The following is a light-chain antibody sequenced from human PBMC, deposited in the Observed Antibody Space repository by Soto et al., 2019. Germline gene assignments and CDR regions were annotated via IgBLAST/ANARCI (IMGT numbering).Light chain of an antibody. CDR3: QQLSKWPRT. CDR1: QSISNY. V-gene: IGKV3-11*01. CDR2: DTY. Sequence: EIMLTQSPATLSLSPGERAALSCRASQSISNYLDWYQQKPRQPPRLLIYDTYYRATGVPARFSGSGSGTDFTLNLRRQEPEDFGVYYCQQLSKWPRTFGQGTKVEI. J-gene: IGKJ1*01.